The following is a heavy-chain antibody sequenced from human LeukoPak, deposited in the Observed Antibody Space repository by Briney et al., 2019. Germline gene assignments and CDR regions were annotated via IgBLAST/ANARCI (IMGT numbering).Heavy chain of an antibody. Sequence: VSVKVSCKASGYTFTSYGISWVRQAPGQGLEWMGWISAYNGNTNYAQKLQGRVTMTTDTSTSTAYMELRSLRSDDTAVYYCARAGITMVRGVMLYYYGMDVWGQGTTVTVSS. CDR2: ISAYNGNT. J-gene: IGHJ6*02. CDR1: GYTFTSYG. CDR3: ARAGITMVRGVMLYYYGMDV. D-gene: IGHD3-10*01. V-gene: IGHV1-18*01.